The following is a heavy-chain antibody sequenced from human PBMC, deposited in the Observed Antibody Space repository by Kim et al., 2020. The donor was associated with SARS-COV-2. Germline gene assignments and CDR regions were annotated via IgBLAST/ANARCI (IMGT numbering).Heavy chain of an antibody. CDR2: IIPIFGTA. J-gene: IGHJ4*02. CDR1: GGTFSSYA. D-gene: IGHD3-10*01. V-gene: IGHV1-69*13. Sequence: SVKVSCKASGGTFSSYAISWVRQAPGQGLEWMGGIIPIFGTANYAQKFQGRVTITADESTSTAYMELSSLRSEDTAVYYCARDLSYYYGSGSYYNDYYFDYWGQGTLVTVSS. CDR3: ARDLSYYYGSGSYYNDYYFDY.